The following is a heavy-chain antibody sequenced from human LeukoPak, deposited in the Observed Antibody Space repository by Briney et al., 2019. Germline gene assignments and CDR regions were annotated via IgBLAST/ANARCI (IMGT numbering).Heavy chain of an antibody. J-gene: IGHJ4*02. CDR3: ARTHIPQYDFWTASI. Sequence: GGSLRLSCAASGFTFSSSWMSWVRQAPGKGLEWVTNIKPDGSEKYYVDSVKGRFTISRDNTKNSLYLQMNSLRVEDTAVYYCARTHIPQYDFWTASIWGQGTLVAVSS. CDR1: GFTFSSSW. V-gene: IGHV3-7*01. CDR2: IKPDGSEK. D-gene: IGHD3-3*01.